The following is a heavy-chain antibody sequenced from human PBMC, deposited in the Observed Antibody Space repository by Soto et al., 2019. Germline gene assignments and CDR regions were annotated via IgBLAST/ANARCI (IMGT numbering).Heavy chain of an antibody. CDR1: GYTFTSYG. J-gene: IGHJ6*02. D-gene: IGHD3-10*01. Sequence: ASVKVSCKASGYTFTSYGISWVRQAPGQGLEWMGWISAYNGNTNYAQKLQGRVTMTTDTSTSTAYMELRSLRSDDTAVYYCARGNHYGSGNDYYYGMDVWGQGTTVTVSS. CDR3: ARGNHYGSGNDYYYGMDV. V-gene: IGHV1-18*01. CDR2: ISAYNGNT.